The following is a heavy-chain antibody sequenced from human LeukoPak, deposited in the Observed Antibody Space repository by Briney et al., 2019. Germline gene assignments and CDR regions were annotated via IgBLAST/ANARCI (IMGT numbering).Heavy chain of an antibody. CDR3: ARDTPNEYDILTGYYNVIPTNVFDY. Sequence: PSETLSLTCTVSGGSISSYYWSWIRQPAGKGLEWIGRIYTSGSTNYNPSLKSRVTMSVDTSKNQFSLKLSSVTAADTAVYYCARDTPNEYDILTGYYNVIPTNVFDYWGQGTLVTVSS. J-gene: IGHJ4*02. D-gene: IGHD3-9*01. CDR1: GGSISSYY. V-gene: IGHV4-4*07. CDR2: IYTSGST.